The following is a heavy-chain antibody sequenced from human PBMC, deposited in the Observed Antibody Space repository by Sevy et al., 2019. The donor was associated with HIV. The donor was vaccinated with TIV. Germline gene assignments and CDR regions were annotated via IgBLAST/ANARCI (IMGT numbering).Heavy chain of an antibody. Sequence: ASVKVSCKASGYIFTAYYIHWVRQAPGQGLEWMGWMNPDSGGTNYVQKFQDRVTMTSDTSTNTAYMDLSRLRSDDTAVYYCARGDSDDVLSWFDPWGQGTLVTVS. V-gene: IGHV1-2*02. CDR3: ARGDSDDVLSWFDP. J-gene: IGHJ5*02. CDR2: MNPDSGGT. CDR1: GYIFTAYY. D-gene: IGHD3-9*01.